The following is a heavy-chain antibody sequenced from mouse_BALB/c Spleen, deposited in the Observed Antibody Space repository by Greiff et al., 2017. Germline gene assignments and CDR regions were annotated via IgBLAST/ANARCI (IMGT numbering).Heavy chain of an antibody. CDR3: ARGDYYGNGAY. J-gene: IGHJ3*01. Sequence: EVKLQESGPGLVKPSQSLSLTCTVTGYSITSDYAWNWIRQFPGNKLEWMGYISYSGSTSYNPSLKSRISITRDTSKNQFFLQLNSVTTEDTATYYCARGDYYGNGAYWGQGTLVTVSA. D-gene: IGHD1-2*01. V-gene: IGHV3-2*02. CDR1: GYSITSDYA. CDR2: ISYSGST.